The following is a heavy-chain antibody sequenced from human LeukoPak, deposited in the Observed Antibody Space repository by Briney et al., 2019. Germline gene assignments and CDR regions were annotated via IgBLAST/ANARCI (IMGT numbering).Heavy chain of an antibody. V-gene: IGHV4-34*01. J-gene: IGHJ4*02. CDR2: INHSGST. D-gene: IGHD5-18*01. CDR3: ASHRGYRREFGY. Sequence: PSETLSLTCAVYGGSFSGYYWSWIRQPPGKGLEWIGEINHSGSTNYNPSLKSRVTISVDTSKNQFSLKLSSVTAADTAVYYCASHRGYRREFGYWGQGTLVTVSS. CDR1: GGSFSGYY.